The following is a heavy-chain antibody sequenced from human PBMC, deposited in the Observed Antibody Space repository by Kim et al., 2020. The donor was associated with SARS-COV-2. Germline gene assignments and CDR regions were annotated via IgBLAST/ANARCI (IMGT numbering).Heavy chain of an antibody. CDR2: MYDTVTA. V-gene: IGHV4-59*08. J-gene: IGHJ3*02. CDR3: ARRRPQEVPTDDAFDI. CDR1: GGSIRNNY. Sequence: SETLSLICTVSGGSIRNNYWTWIRQPPGKGLEWVGYMYDTVTADYNPSLKSRVTISVDTSKEQFSLNLRSVTAADTAVYYCARRRPQEVPTDDAFDIWGQGTMVAVTS.